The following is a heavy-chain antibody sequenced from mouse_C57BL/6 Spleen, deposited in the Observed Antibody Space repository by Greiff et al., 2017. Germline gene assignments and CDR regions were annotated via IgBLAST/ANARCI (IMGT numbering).Heavy chain of an antibody. J-gene: IGHJ3*01. D-gene: IGHD1-1*01. CDR3: ARDYGSSSWFAY. CDR1: GYAFTNYL. CDR2: IIPGSGGT. V-gene: IGHV1-54*01. Sequence: VQLQQSGAELVRPGTSVKVSCKASGYAFTNYLIEWVKQRPGQGLEWIGVIIPGSGGTNYNEKFKGKATLTADKSSSTAYMQLSSLTSEDSAVYFCARDYGSSSWFAYWGQGTLVTVSA.